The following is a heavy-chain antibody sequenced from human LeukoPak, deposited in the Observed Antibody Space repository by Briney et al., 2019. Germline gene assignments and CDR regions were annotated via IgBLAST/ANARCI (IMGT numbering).Heavy chain of an antibody. CDR2: IYYSGST. D-gene: IGHD6-13*01. Sequence: SETLSLTCTVSGGSISSYSWSWIRQPLGKGLEWIGYIYYSGSTNYNPSLKSRVTISVDTSKNQFSLKVNSVTAADTAVYYCARHTVDSSSWYLFDYWGQGTLVTVSS. CDR1: GGSISSYS. J-gene: IGHJ4*02. CDR3: ARHTVDSSSWYLFDY. V-gene: IGHV4-59*08.